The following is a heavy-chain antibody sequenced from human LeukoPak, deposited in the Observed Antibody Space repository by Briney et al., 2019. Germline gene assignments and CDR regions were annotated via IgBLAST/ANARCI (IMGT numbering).Heavy chain of an antibody. CDR1: GAPFSNYA. J-gene: IGHJ4*02. Sequence: ASVKVSCKASGAPFSNYAISWVRQAPGQGLEWMGGIIPVLDTPNYAQKFRGRITIIADESTSTAYMELSSLRSEDTAVYYCARDGRATMGLGFDYWGQGTLVTVSS. CDR3: ARDGRATMGLGFDY. V-gene: IGHV1-69*01. D-gene: IGHD3-10*01. CDR2: IIPVLDTP.